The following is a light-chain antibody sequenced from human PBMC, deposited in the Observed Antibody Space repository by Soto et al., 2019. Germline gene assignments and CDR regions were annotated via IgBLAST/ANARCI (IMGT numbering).Light chain of an antibody. CDR1: QSISSY. J-gene: IGKJ5*01. CDR2: AAS. Sequence: DIQMTQSPSSLSASVGDRVTITCRASQSISSYLNWYQQKPGKAPKLLIYAASRLNSGVPSRFSGSGSGTDFNLTISSLQPEDVATYYCQQRYSTSPITFGQGTRLEIK. CDR3: QQRYSTSPIT. V-gene: IGKV1-39*01.